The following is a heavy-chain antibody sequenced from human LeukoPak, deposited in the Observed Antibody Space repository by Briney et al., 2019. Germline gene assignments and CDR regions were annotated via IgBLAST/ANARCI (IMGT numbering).Heavy chain of an antibody. Sequence: PGGSLRLSCAVSGFIFSSSAMSWVRQAPGKGLEWVSAISGGGDDTSYADSARGRFTVSRDNSKNTLYLQMNSLRAEDTAVYYCARDPQYCSGGSCYHSLLDWGQGTLVTVSS. J-gene: IGHJ4*02. CDR3: ARDPQYCSGGSCYHSLLD. V-gene: IGHV3-23*01. CDR1: GFIFSSSA. CDR2: ISGGGDDT. D-gene: IGHD2-15*01.